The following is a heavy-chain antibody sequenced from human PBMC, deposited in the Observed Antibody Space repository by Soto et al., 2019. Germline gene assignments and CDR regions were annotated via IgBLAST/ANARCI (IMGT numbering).Heavy chain of an antibody. J-gene: IGHJ5*02. Sequence: SETLSLTCSVSGGSISSTVYYWGWTRQPPGKGLQWIGEINHSGSTNYNPSLKSRVTISVDTSKNQFSLSLRSMTAADTAFYYCARMPAGTNGNHGWFDAWGQGALVTVSS. CDR2: INHSGST. V-gene: IGHV4-39*07. CDR3: ARMPAGTNGNHGWFDA. D-gene: IGHD1-20*01. CDR1: GGSISSTVYY.